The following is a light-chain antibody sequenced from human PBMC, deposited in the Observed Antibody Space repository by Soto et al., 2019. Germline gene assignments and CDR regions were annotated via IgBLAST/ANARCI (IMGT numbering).Light chain of an antibody. Sequence: EVVLTHSPATLSLSTGERATLSCRASQSVSTYLAWYQQKPSQATRLLIYDASNRATGIPARFSGSGSATDFTLTISSLEPEDFAVYYCQQRSRWITFGQGTRLEIK. J-gene: IGKJ5*01. CDR1: QSVSTY. CDR2: DAS. CDR3: QQRSRWIT. V-gene: IGKV3-11*01.